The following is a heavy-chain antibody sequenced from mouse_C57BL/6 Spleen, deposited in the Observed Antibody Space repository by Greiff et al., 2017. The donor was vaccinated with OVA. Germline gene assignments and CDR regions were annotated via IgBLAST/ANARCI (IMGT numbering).Heavy chain of an antibody. J-gene: IGHJ2*01. Sequence: EVQLQESGGDLVKPGGSLKLSCAASGFTFSSYGMSWVRQTPDKRLEWVATISSGGSYTYYPDSVKGRFTISRDNAKNTLYLQMSSLKSEDTAMYYCASSTMVTYYFDYWGQGTTLTVSS. V-gene: IGHV5-6*01. CDR2: ISSGGSYT. CDR3: ASSTMVTYYFDY. D-gene: IGHD2-1*01. CDR1: GFTFSSYG.